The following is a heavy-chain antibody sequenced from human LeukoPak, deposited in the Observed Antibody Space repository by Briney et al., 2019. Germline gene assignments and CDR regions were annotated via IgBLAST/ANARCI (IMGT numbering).Heavy chain of an antibody. Sequence: GESLKISCKGSGYSFTSYWIGWVRQMPGKGLEWMGIIYPGDSHTRYSPSFQGQVTISADKSISTAYLQWSSLKASDTAMYYCAGGYYDILTGYRTEDDYWGQGTLVTVSS. CDR1: GYSFTSYW. V-gene: IGHV5-51*01. D-gene: IGHD3-9*01. CDR2: IYPGDSHT. CDR3: AGGYYDILTGYRTEDDY. J-gene: IGHJ4*02.